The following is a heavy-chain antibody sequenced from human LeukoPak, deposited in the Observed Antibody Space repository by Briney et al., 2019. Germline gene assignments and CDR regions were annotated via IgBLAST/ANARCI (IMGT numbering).Heavy chain of an antibody. CDR1: GGSISSYY. D-gene: IGHD6-13*01. J-gene: IGHJ6*03. V-gene: IGHV4-59*01. Sequence: ASETLSLTCTVSGGSISSYYWSWIRQPPGKGLEWIGYIYYSGSTNYNPSLKSRVTISVDTSKNQFSLKLSSVTAADTAVYYCAGSSSRGYYMDVRGKGTTVTVSS. CDR2: IYYSGST. CDR3: AGSSSRGYYMDV.